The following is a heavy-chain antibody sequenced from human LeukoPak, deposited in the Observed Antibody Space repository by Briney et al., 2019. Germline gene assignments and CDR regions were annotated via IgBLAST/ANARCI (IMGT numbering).Heavy chain of an antibody. CDR3: ARLSFIAAEGDWFDP. CDR2: IYYSGST. Sequence: SETLSLTCTVSGGSISSYYWSWIRQPPGKGLEWIGYIYYSGSTNYNPSLKSRVTISVDTSKNQFSLKLSSVTAADTAVYYCARLSFIAAEGDWFDPSGQGTLVTVSS. CDR1: GGSISSYY. V-gene: IGHV4-59*01. D-gene: IGHD6-13*01. J-gene: IGHJ5*02.